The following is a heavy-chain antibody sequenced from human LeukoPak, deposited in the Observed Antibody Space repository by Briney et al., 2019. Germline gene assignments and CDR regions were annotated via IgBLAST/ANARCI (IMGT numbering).Heavy chain of an antibody. V-gene: IGHV1-18*01. CDR2: ISAYNGNT. D-gene: IGHD3-3*01. CDR3: ARENTIFGVVSSDY. CDR1: GGTFSSYA. J-gene: IGHJ4*02. Sequence: GASVKVSCKASGGTFSSYAISWVRQAPGQGLEWMGWISAYNGNTNYAQKLQGRVTMTTDTTTSTAYMELRSLRSDDTAVYYCARENTIFGVVSSDYWGQGTLVTVSS.